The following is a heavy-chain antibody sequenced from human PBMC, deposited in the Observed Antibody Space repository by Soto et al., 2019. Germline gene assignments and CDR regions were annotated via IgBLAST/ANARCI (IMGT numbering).Heavy chain of an antibody. CDR3: ARQGVAPSGQANIDV. V-gene: IGHV5-10-1*01. CDR1: GYIFANYW. D-gene: IGHD2-21*01. CDR2: IDPSDSYI. J-gene: IGHJ6*02. Sequence: GESLKISWRGSGYIFANYWISGVGQMHGKGLEWMWRIDPSDSYINDSPSFHVHVTISLDKSISTVYLQWSSLEASDTAMYYSARQGVAPSGQANIDVWGQGTTVTVSS.